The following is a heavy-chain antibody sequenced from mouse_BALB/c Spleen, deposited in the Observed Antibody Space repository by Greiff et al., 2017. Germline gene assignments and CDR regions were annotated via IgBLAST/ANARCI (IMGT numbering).Heavy chain of an antibody. CDR3: ARHEGLRRLDY. CDR1: GFTFSSYT. Sequence: DVKLVESGGGLVQPGGSLKLSCAASGFTFSSYTMSWVRQTPEKRLEWVAYISNGGGSTYYPDTVKGRFTISRDNAKNTLYLQMSSLKSEDTAMYYCARHEGLRRLDYWGQGTTLTVSS. CDR2: ISNGGGST. V-gene: IGHV5-12-2*01. J-gene: IGHJ2*01. D-gene: IGHD2-2*01.